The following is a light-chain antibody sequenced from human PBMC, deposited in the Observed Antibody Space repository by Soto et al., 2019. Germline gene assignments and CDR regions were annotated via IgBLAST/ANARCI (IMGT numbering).Light chain of an antibody. CDR3: QQTYSTPIT. V-gene: IGKV1-39*01. Sequence: DIQMTQSPSSLSASVGDRVTITCRASQTISSSLNWYQQRPGKAPNLLIYASSSLQSGVPPRFSGSGSGTDLTLTISSLQPEDFATYYCQQTYSTPITFGHGTRLEIK. CDR2: ASS. CDR1: QTISSS. J-gene: IGKJ5*01.